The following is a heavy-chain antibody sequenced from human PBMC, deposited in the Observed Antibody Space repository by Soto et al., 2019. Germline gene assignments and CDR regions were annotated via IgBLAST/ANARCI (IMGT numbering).Heavy chain of an antibody. Sequence: GESLKISCKGSGYNFIAYWIGWVRRMPGKGLEWMGITYPADSDTRYTPSFQGQVTISVDKSIGTAYLQWSSLKASDTAMYYCARQALYGDYMFDYWGQGTLVTVSS. D-gene: IGHD4-17*01. V-gene: IGHV5-51*01. CDR2: TYPADSDT. CDR3: ARQALYGDYMFDY. J-gene: IGHJ4*02. CDR1: GYNFIAYW.